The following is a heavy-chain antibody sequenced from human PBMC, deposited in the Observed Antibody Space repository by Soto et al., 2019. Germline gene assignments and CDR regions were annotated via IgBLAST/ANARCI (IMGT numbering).Heavy chain of an antibody. J-gene: IGHJ5*02. Sequence: GGSLRLSCAASGFTFSSYAMSWVRQAPGKGLEWVSAISGSGGSTYYADSVKGRFTISRDNSKNTLYLQMNSLRAEDTAVYYCAKADDIVVVPAAGGWFDPWGQGTLVTVSS. D-gene: IGHD2-2*01. CDR2: ISGSGGST. CDR3: AKADDIVVVPAAGGWFDP. V-gene: IGHV3-23*01. CDR1: GFTFSSYA.